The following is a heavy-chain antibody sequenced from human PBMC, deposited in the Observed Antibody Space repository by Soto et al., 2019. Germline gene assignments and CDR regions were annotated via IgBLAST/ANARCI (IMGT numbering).Heavy chain of an antibody. CDR1: GFTFSSYW. D-gene: IGHD1-1*01. CDR3: ATLASVQVERYDC. J-gene: IGHJ4*02. V-gene: IGHV3-74*01. Sequence: VGSLRLSCAASGFTFSSYWMHWVRQVPGKGLVWVSRINSDGRSTNYADSVKGRFTISRDNTKNTLYLQMNSLRAEDTAVYYCATLASVQVERYDCWGQGTLVTVSS. CDR2: INSDGRST.